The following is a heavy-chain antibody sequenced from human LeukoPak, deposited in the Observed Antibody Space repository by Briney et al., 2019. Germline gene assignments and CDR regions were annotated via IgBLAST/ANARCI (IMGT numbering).Heavy chain of an antibody. D-gene: IGHD4-17*01. CDR3: ARRRGGDYGMYYYYYMDV. Sequence: PSETLSLTCTVSGASISGTAYYWGWVRQPPRKGLEWIGNIYYSGSTYYNASLQSRVTISIDTSKNQFSLKLSSVTAADTAVYYCARRRGGDYGMYYYYYMDVWGKGTTVTVSS. V-gene: IGHV4-39*07. CDR1: GASISGTAYY. CDR2: IYYSGST. J-gene: IGHJ6*03.